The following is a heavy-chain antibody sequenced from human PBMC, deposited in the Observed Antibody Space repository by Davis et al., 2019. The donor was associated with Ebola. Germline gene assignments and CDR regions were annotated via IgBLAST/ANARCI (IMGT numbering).Heavy chain of an antibody. CDR3: AIQGHRGSYLIHDY. D-gene: IGHD3-16*01. CDR2: FHPGTSDL. V-gene: IGHV5-51*01. Sequence: KVSCKASGYTFTDYWTGWVRQIPGKGLEWMGNFHPGTSDLKYSPSFQGQITISVDRSIRTAYFQWRSLQASDTAIYYCAIQGHRGSYLIHDYWGQGTPVTVSS. J-gene: IGHJ4*02. CDR1: GYTFTDYW.